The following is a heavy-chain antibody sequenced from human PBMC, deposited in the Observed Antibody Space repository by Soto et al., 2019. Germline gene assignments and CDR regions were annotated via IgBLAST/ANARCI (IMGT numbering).Heavy chain of an antibody. CDR2: ISAYNGNT. CDR1: GYTFTSYG. D-gene: IGHD3-22*01. Sequence: ASVKVSCKASGYTFTSYGISWVRQAPGQGLEWMGWISAYNGNTNYAQKLQGRVTMTTDTSTSTAYMELRSLRSDDTAVYYCARVIVGDSSGYPYYYYGMDVWGPGTTVTVSS. CDR3: ARVIVGDSSGYPYYYYGMDV. V-gene: IGHV1-18*01. J-gene: IGHJ6*02.